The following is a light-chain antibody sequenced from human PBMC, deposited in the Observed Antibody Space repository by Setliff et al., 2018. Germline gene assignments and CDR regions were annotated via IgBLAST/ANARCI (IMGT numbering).Light chain of an antibody. CDR3: SSYTSSSPLYV. CDR1: SSDVGGYNY. J-gene: IGLJ1*01. V-gene: IGLV2-14*01. Sequence: QSVLTQPASVSGSPGQSITISCTGTSSDVGGYNYVSWYQQHPGKAPKLMIYEVTYRPSGVSNRFSASKSGNTASLTISGLQAEDEADYYCSSYTSSSPLYVFGTGTKVTVL. CDR2: EVT.